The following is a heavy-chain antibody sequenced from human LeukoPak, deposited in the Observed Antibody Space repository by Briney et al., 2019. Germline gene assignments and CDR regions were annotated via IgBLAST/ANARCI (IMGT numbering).Heavy chain of an antibody. D-gene: IGHD3-10*01. CDR2: IIPILGIA. CDR1: GYTFTSYG. V-gene: IGHV1-69*04. J-gene: IGHJ6*02. Sequence: SVKVSCKASGYTFTSYGISWVRQAPGQGLEWMGRIIPILGIANYAQKFQGRVTITADKSTSTAYMELSSLRSEDTAVYYCARYGSVPNYYYGMDVWGQGTTVTVSS. CDR3: ARYGSVPNYYYGMDV.